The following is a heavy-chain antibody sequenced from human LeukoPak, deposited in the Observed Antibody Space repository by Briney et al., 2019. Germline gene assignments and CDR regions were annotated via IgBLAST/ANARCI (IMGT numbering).Heavy chain of an antibody. Sequence: PSETLSLTCTVSGGSIGSDYWSRIRQSPGKGLEWIGYIYYSGTTSYNPSLKSRVTISLDTSKNQFSLKLSSVTAADTAVYYCARGANWGSPDYWGQGTLVTVSS. J-gene: IGHJ4*02. D-gene: IGHD7-27*01. CDR2: IYYSGTT. CDR1: GGSIGSDY. CDR3: ARGANWGSPDY. V-gene: IGHV4-59*01.